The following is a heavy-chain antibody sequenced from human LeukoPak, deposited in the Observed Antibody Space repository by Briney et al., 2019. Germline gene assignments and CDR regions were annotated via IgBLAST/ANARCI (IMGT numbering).Heavy chain of an antibody. CDR2: IYYSGST. CDR1: GGSISSSSYY. V-gene: IGHV4-39*01. J-gene: IGHJ3*02. D-gene: IGHD3-3*01. CDR3: AGSQYYDFWSGYHNAFDI. Sequence: SETLSLTCTVSGGSISSSSYYWGWIRQPPGKGLEWIGSIYYSGSTYYNPSLKSRVTISVDTSKNQFSLKLSSVTAADTAVYYCAGSQYYDFWSGYHNAFDIWGQGTIVTVSS.